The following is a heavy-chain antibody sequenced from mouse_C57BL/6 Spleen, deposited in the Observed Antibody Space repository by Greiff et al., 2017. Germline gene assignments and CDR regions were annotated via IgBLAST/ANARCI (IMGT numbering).Heavy chain of an antibody. V-gene: IGHV1-81*01. D-gene: IGHD2-1*01. Sequence: QVQLQQSGAELARPGASVKLSCKASGYTFTSYGISWVKQRTGQGLEWIGEIYPRSGNTYYNEKFKGKDTLTADKSSSTAYMELRSLTSEDSAVYFCDGNLDDWGQGTTLTVSS. CDR2: IYPRSGNT. CDR1: GYTFTSYG. J-gene: IGHJ2*01. CDR3: DGNLDD.